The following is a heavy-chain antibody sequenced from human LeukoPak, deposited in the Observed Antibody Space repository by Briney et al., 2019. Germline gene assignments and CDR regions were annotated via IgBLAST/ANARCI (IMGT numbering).Heavy chain of an antibody. V-gene: IGHV1-3*01. Sequence: ASVKVSCKASGYTFTSYAMHWVRQAPGQRLEWMGWINAGNGNTKYSQKLQGRVTMTTDTSTSTAYMELRSLRSDDTAVYYCASRRSYDGAYDYWGQGTLVTVSS. CDR3: ASRRSYDGAYDY. CDR2: INAGNGNT. J-gene: IGHJ4*02. D-gene: IGHD1-26*01. CDR1: GYTFTSYA.